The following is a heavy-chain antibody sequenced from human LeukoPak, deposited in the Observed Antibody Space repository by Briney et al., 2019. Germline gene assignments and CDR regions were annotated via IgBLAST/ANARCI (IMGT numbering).Heavy chain of an antibody. CDR3: ARDTGIAVAGTGDFDY. CDR2: ISGYNGKT. J-gene: IGHJ4*02. V-gene: IGHV1-18*01. CDR1: GYTFTNYG. Sequence: ASVTVSCKASGYTFTNYGISWVRQAPGQGLEWMGWISGYNGKTNYAQKLQGRVTMTTDTSTSTAYMELRSLRSDDTAVYYCARDTGIAVAGTGDFDYWGQGTLVTVSS. D-gene: IGHD6-13*01.